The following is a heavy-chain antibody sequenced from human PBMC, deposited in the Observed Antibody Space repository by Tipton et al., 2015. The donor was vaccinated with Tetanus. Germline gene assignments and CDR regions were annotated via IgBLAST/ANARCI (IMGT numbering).Heavy chain of an antibody. V-gene: IGHV5-51*01. D-gene: IGHD2-8*02. CDR2: IYPGDSDT. CDR1: GYIFNNYW. Sequence: QLVQSGGEVKKPGESLKISCKGSGYIFNNYWIGWVRQKPGKGLEWMGIIYPGDSDTRYSPSFQGQVTISVDKSINPAYLQWSSLKASDTSMFYCARAHCTGGVCNFDFWGRGALVAVAS. CDR3: ARAHCTGGVCNFDF. J-gene: IGHJ4*02.